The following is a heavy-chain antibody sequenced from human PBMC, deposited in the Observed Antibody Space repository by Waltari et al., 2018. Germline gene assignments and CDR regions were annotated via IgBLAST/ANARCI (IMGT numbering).Heavy chain of an antibody. CDR3: ARHVAAAGRENFDY. CDR2: IIPIFGTA. D-gene: IGHD6-13*01. Sequence: QVQLVQSGAEVKKHGSSVKVSCKASGGALSSYAISWVRQAPGQGLEWMGGIIPIFGTANYAQKFQGRVTITADESTSTAYMELSSLRSEDTAVYYCARHVAAAGRENFDYWGQGTLVTVSS. V-gene: IGHV1-69*13. J-gene: IGHJ4*02. CDR1: GGALSSYA.